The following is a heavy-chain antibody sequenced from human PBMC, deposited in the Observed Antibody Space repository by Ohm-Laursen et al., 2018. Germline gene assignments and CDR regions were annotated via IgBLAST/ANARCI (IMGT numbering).Heavy chain of an antibody. CDR1: GFSLNNTRVG. Sequence: TQTLPLTGTVSGFSLNNTRVGVSWIRQPPGKALEWLSHLFSPDEKFYRTSLRNRLTVSKDTSKSQVVLTMTNMDPVDTATYYCARIRWQWLPYFDYWGQGTLVTVSS. V-gene: IGHV2-26*01. CDR3: ARIRWQWLPYFDY. CDR2: LFSPDEK. D-gene: IGHD6-19*01. J-gene: IGHJ4*02.